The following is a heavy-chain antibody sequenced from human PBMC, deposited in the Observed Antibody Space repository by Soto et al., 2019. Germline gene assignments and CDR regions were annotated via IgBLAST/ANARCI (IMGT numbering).Heavy chain of an antibody. CDR1: GFSLTTSGVG. V-gene: IGHV2-5*02. J-gene: IGHJ4*02. CDR2: IYWDDDK. D-gene: IGHD3-3*01. Sequence: QITLNESGPAPVKPRQPLTLTCTFSGFSLTTSGVGVGWIRQSPGKAPEGLALIYWDDDKRYSPSLKSRLTITKDTSNNQVVLTMADLDPADTATYYCAHRVLRTVFGLVTTTAIYFDFWGQGTPVAVSS. CDR3: AHRVLRTVFGLVTTTAIYFDF.